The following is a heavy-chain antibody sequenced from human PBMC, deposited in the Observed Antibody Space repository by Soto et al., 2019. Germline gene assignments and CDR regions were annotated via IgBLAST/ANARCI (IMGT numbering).Heavy chain of an antibody. J-gene: IGHJ4*02. D-gene: IGHD1-26*01. CDR3: SGGVGEAF. V-gene: IGHV3-7*04. CDR1: ESTVSRDW. CDR2: INQDGSEK. Sequence: EVHLVESGGGLVQTGGSLRLSCAIFESTVSRDWMNWVRQAPGKGLEWVAHINQDGSEKYYVDSVKGRFTISRDNAKESLYLQLNRLSPADTAMYCCSGGVGEAFWGQGTLVTVSS.